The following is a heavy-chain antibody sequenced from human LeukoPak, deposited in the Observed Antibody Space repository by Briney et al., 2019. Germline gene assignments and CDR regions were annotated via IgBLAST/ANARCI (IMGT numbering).Heavy chain of an antibody. V-gene: IGHV4-39*07. J-gene: IGHJ6*03. CDR2: IYYSGST. CDR3: ARGTKSSGWYNRYYYMDV. D-gene: IGHD6-19*01. CDR1: GGSISSSSYY. Sequence: SETLSLTCTVSGGSISSSSYYWGWIRQPPGEGLEWIGSIYYSGSTYYNPSLKSRVTISVDTSKNQFSLKLSSVTAADTAVYYCARGTKSSGWYNRYYYMDVWGKGTTVTISS.